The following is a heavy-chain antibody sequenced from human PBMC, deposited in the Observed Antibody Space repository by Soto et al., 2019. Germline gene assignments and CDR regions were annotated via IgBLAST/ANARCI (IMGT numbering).Heavy chain of an antibody. CDR1: GFTFTSSA. CDR3: ARVLRGYSGLTHDYFDY. CDR2: IVVDNGNT. D-gene: IGHD5-12*01. J-gene: IGHJ4*02. Sequence: SVKVSCKASGFTFTSSAVQWVRQARGQRFEWMGWIVVDNGNTNYAQKLQGRVTMTTDISTSTAYMELRSLRSDDTAVYYCARVLRGYSGLTHDYFDYWGQGTLVTVSS. V-gene: IGHV1-58*01.